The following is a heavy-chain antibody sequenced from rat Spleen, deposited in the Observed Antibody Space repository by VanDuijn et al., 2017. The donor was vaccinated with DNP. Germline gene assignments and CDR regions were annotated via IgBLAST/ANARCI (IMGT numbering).Heavy chain of an antibody. J-gene: IGHJ2*01. V-gene: IGHV3-1*01. D-gene: IGHD1-2*01. Sequence: EVQLQESGPGLVKPSQSLSLTCSVTGYSITSNYWGWIRKFPGDKMEWIGHISYSGSTGYNPSLKSRISITRDTSKNQFFLQLNSVTTEDTATYYCARGANTIAVIPLFDYWGQGVVVTVSS. CDR1: GYSITSNY. CDR2: ISYSGST. CDR3: ARGANTIAVIPLFDY.